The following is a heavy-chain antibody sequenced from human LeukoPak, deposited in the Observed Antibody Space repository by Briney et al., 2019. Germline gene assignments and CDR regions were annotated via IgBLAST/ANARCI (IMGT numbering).Heavy chain of an antibody. V-gene: IGHV1-24*01. CDR1: GNTLSELS. CDR3: ATWVRFRPILVDAFDM. D-gene: IGHD2-21*01. Sequence: ASVTVSCKVSGNTLSELSMHWVRQALEKGLEWMGGFDPEDGETIYAQKFQGRVTMTEDTSTDTAYMELSSLRSEATAVYYCATWVRFRPILVDAFDMWGQGTMVTVSP. J-gene: IGHJ3*02. CDR2: FDPEDGET.